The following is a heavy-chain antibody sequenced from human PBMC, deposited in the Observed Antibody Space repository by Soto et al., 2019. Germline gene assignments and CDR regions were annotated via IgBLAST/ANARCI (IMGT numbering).Heavy chain of an antibody. CDR3: AREVKGVTSFDY. J-gene: IGHJ4*02. D-gene: IGHD3-10*01. CDR1: GFTALSYA. CDR2: LNGGVDGT. Sequence: QVRLIQSGPEMMQPGASVRVSCTASGFTALSYAFHWVRQAPGQGPEWLGWLNGGVDGTSYSQRLHRRVTISRDTYANTVYLEVNSLTSEDTAVYYCAREVKGVTSFDYWGQGTLVTVSS. V-gene: IGHV1-3*01.